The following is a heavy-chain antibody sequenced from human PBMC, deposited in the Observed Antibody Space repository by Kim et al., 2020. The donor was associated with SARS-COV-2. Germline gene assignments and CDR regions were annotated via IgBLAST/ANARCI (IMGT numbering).Heavy chain of an antibody. D-gene: IGHD4-17*01. CDR3: TTSIDGAWTWYYYGMDV. Sequence: VKGRFTISRDDSKNTLYLQMNSLKTEDTAVYYCTTSIDGAWTWYYYGMDVWGQGTTVTVSS. V-gene: IGHV3-15*01. J-gene: IGHJ6*02.